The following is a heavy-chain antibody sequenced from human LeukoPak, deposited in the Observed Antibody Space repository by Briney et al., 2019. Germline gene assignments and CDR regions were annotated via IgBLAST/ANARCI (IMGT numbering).Heavy chain of an antibody. CDR3: AKLSPTTLYDSRGWFDP. J-gene: IGHJ5*02. CDR2: ISGSGDST. D-gene: IGHD3-3*01. Sequence: GGSLRLSCAASGFTFSSYWMSWVRQAPGKGLEWVSAISGSGDSTYYADSVKGRFTISRDNSKNTLYLQMNSLRAEDTAIYYCAKLSPTTLYDSRGWFDPWGQGTLVTVSS. V-gene: IGHV3-23*01. CDR1: GFTFSSYW.